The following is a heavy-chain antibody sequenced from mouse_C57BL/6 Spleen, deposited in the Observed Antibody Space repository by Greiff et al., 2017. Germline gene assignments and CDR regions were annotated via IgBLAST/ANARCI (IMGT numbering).Heavy chain of an antibody. CDR3: AREGAYGSSDFDY. CDR2: INPSTGGT. V-gene: IGHV1-42*01. CDR1: GYSFTGYY. J-gene: IGHJ2*01. D-gene: IGHD1-1*01. Sequence: EVQLQQSGPELVKPGASVKISCKASGYSFTGYYMNWVKQSPEKSLEWIGEINPSTGGTTYNQKFKAKATLTVDKSSSTAYMQLKSLTSEDSAVYYCAREGAYGSSDFDYWGQGTTLTVSS.